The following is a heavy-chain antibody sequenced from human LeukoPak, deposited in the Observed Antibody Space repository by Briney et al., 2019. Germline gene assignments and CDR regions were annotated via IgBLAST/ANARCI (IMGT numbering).Heavy chain of an antibody. CDR2: IKQDGSEK. D-gene: IGHD1-26*01. CDR3: AREFDGSASGAGY. Sequence: GGSLRLSCAASGFTFNKYCMSWVRQAPGKGLEWVADIKQDGSEKYYVDSVKGRFTISRDNAKRSLYLQMNSLRADDTAVYYCAREFDGSASGAGYWGQGTLVTVSS. CDR1: GFTFNKYC. J-gene: IGHJ4*02. V-gene: IGHV3-7*01.